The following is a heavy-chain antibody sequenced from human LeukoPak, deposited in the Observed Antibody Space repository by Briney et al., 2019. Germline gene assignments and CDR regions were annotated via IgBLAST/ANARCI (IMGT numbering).Heavy chain of an antibody. Sequence: PSETLSLTCAVSGGSVSGHYWDWIRQPPGKGLEWIGYIYASGSANYNPSLKSRVTISLDTSENHVSLSLTSVTAADTAVYYCAREAPGGSGWTFFDYWGQGSLVTVSS. D-gene: IGHD6-19*01. CDR3: AREAPGGSGWTFFDY. CDR1: GGSVSGHY. V-gene: IGHV4-59*02. J-gene: IGHJ4*02. CDR2: IYASGSA.